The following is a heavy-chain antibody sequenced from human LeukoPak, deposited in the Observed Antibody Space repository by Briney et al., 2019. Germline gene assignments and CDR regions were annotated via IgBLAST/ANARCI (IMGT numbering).Heavy chain of an antibody. CDR3: ARGNYYDSSGYSY. CDR1: GYTFTGYY. CDR2: INPNSGGT. V-gene: IGHV1-2*02. Sequence: ASAKVSCRASGYTFTGYYMHWVRQAPGQGLEWMGWINPNSGGTNYAQKFQGRVTMTRDTSISTAYMEPSRLRSDDTAVYYCARGNYYDSSGYSYWGQGTLVTVSS. D-gene: IGHD3-22*01. J-gene: IGHJ4*02.